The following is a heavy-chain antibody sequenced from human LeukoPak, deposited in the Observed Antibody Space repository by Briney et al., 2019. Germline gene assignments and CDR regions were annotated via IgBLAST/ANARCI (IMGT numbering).Heavy chain of an antibody. CDR3: ARSGSGWYYFDC. CDR2: ISSGGTTI. CDR1: GFTFSNYA. Sequence: GGSLRLSCAASGFTFSNYALNWVRQAPGKGLEWVSYISSGGTTIYYADSVKGRFTFSRDNAKNSLYLQMNSLRAEDTAVYYCARSGSGWYYFDCWGQGTLVTVSS. J-gene: IGHJ4*02. V-gene: IGHV3-48*03. D-gene: IGHD6-13*01.